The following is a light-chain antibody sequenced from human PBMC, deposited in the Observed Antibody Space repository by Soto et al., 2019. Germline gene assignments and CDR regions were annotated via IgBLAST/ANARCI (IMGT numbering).Light chain of an antibody. V-gene: IGKV3-20*01. J-gene: IGKJ1*01. CDR2: GAS. CDR3: QQYGSSLRT. Sequence: ETVLTQSPGTLSLSPGERVTLPCRASQSVSSNYLSWYQHKPGQAPRLLVYGASSRAIGIPDRFSGSGSGTDFTLTISRLEPEDFAVYYCQQYGSSLRTXGQGTKV. CDR1: QSVSSNY.